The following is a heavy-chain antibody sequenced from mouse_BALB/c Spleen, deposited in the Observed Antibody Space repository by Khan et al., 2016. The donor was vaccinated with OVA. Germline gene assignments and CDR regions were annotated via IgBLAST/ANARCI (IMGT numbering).Heavy chain of an antibody. D-gene: IGHD2-2*01. J-gene: IGHJ3*01. CDR2: IDPENGDT. Sequence: VHVKQSGAELVRPGALVKLSCKASGFNIKDYYMHWVKQRPEQGLVWIGRIDPENGDTIYDPKFQGKASITSDTSSNTAYLQLSSLTSEDTAVYYCARDGYDPWFAYWGQGTLVTVSA. CDR3: ARDGYDPWFAY. V-gene: IGHV14-1*02. CDR1: GFNIKDYY.